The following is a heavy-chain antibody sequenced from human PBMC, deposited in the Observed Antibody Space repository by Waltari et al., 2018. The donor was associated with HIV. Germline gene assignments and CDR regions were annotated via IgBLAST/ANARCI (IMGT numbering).Heavy chain of an antibody. V-gene: IGHV1-18*01. CDR3: ARGGAEL. D-gene: IGHD1-1*01. J-gene: IGHJ6*04. CDR1: GYTFTNHG. Sequence: QVQLVQSGSEVKKPGASVTISCKASGYTFTNHGISWVRQAPGQGLEWMGWVSPKTGQTNYIEKVQGRVTMTADTSTTTAYLELRDLRSDDTAVYYCARGGAELWGTGTTVTVSS. CDR2: VSPKTGQT.